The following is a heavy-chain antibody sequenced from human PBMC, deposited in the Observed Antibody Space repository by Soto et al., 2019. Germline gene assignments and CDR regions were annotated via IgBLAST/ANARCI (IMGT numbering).Heavy chain of an antibody. CDR2: IYYSGST. V-gene: IGHV4-59*08. D-gene: IGHD3-3*01. CDR3: SRHVQYYDFWSGYPSYYYYMDV. Sequence: PSETLSLTCTVSGGSISSYYWSWIRQPPGKGLERIGYIYYSGSTNHNPSLKSRVTISVDTSKNQFSLKLSSVTAADTAVYYCSRHVQYYDFWSGYPSYYYYMDVWGKGTTVTVSS. CDR1: GGSISSYY. J-gene: IGHJ6*03.